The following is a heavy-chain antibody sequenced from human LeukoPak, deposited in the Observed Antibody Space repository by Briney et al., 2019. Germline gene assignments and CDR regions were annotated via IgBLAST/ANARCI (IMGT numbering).Heavy chain of an antibody. Sequence: GGSLRLSCAASGFTFSSYWMSWVRQAPGKGLEWVANIKQDGSEKYYVDSVKGRFTISRDNAKNSLYLQMNSLRAEDTAVYYCARDLLRFQDYHYGMDVWGQGTTVTVSS. CDR1: GFTFSSYW. CDR2: IKQDGSEK. D-gene: IGHD3-3*01. V-gene: IGHV3-7*01. CDR3: ARDLLRFQDYHYGMDV. J-gene: IGHJ6*02.